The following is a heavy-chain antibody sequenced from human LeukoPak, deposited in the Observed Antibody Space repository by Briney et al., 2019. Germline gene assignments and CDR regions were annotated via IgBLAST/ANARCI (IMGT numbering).Heavy chain of an antibody. Sequence: GGSLRLSCAASGFTFSSYWMSWVRQAPGKGLEWVANIKQDGSEKYYVDSVKGRFTISRDNAKNSLYLQMNSLRAEDTAVYYCAREVGSPSFVDLFDLWGQGTLATVSS. V-gene: IGHV3-7*01. J-gene: IGHJ5*02. CDR3: AREVGSPSFVDLFDL. D-gene: IGHD2-2*01. CDR2: IKQDGSEK. CDR1: GFTFSSYW.